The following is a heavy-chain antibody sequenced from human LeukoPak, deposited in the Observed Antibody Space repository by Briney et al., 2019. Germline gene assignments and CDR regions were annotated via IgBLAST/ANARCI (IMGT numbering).Heavy chain of an antibody. J-gene: IGHJ6*02. CDR3: ARVASNWNSGPYGMDV. D-gene: IGHD1-7*01. V-gene: IGHV1-18*01. CDR2: ISAYKGNT. Sequence: ASVKVSCKASGYPFASYGISWVRQAPGQGLEWMGWISAYKGNTNYAQKFQGRVTMTTDTSTSTAYMELRSLRSDDTAVYYCARVASNWNSGPYGMDVWGQGTTVTVSS. CDR1: GYPFASYG.